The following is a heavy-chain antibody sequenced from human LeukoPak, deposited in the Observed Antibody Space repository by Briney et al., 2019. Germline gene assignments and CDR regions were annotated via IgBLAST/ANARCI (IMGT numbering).Heavy chain of an antibody. Sequence: PGGSLRLSCAASGFTFSSYWMHWVRQAPGKGLVWVSRINSDGSSTSYADSVKGRFTISRDNAKNTLYLQMNSLKTEDTAVYYCTRDRHTIFGVVYFDYWGQGTLVTVSS. D-gene: IGHD3-3*01. CDR2: INSDGSST. CDR1: GFTFSSYW. V-gene: IGHV3-74*01. CDR3: TRDRHTIFGVVYFDY. J-gene: IGHJ4*02.